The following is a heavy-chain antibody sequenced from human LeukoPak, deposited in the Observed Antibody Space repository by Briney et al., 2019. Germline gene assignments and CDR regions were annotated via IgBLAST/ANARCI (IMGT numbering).Heavy chain of an antibody. Sequence: PSETLSLTCTVSGGSISSYYWSWIRQPPGRGPEWIGYIYYSGSTSYNPSLKSRVTISVDTSKNQFSLKLSSVTAADTAVYYCARGLSSSSWPYYYYGMDVWGQGTTVTVSS. CDR2: IYYSGST. J-gene: IGHJ6*02. CDR1: GGSISSYY. CDR3: ARGLSSSSWPYYYYGMDV. V-gene: IGHV4-59*01. D-gene: IGHD6-13*01.